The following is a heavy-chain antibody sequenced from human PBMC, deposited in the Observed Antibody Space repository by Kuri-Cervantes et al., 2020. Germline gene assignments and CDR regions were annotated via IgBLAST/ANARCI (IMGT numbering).Heavy chain of an antibody. CDR2: ISWNGGSI. Sequence: GGSLRLSCAASGFTFDDYAIHWVRQAPGKGLEWVSGISWNGGSIGYADSVKGRFTISRDNAENSLYLQMNDLRPEDTAFYYCARSRDPYGSGSFFDYWGQGTLVTVSS. D-gene: IGHD3-10*01. J-gene: IGHJ4*02. CDR3: ARSRDPYGSGSFFDY. V-gene: IGHV3-9*01. CDR1: GFTFDDYA.